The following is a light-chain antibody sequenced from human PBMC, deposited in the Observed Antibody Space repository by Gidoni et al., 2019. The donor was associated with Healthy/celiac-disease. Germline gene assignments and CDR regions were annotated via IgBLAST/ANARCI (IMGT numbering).Light chain of an antibody. CDR3: QQYGSSRLT. CDR2: GAS. V-gene: IGKV3-20*01. J-gene: IGKJ4*01. CDR1: QSVSSSY. Sequence: EIVFTQSPGTLSLSPGERATLSCRASQSVSSSYLAWYQQKPGQAPRLLIYGASSRATPIPDRFSGSGSGTDFTLTISRLEPEDFAVYYCQQYGSSRLTFGGGTKVEIK.